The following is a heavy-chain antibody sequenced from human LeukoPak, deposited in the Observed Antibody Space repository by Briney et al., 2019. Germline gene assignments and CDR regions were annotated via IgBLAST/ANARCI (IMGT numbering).Heavy chain of an antibody. CDR3: AKSMYTTMGGDFDY. D-gene: IGHD5-18*01. CDR1: GFTFGDYA. Sequence: PGGSLRLSCAASGFTFGDYAMHWVRQAPGMGLEWVSGITWNSNYIVYADSVKGRFTISRDNAKTSLYVQMNSLRAEDTALYYCAKSMYTTMGGDFDYWGQGTLVTVSS. J-gene: IGHJ4*02. V-gene: IGHV3-9*01. CDR2: ITWNSNYI.